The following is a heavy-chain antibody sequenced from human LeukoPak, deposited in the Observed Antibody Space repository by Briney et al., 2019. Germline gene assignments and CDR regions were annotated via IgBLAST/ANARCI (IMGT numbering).Heavy chain of an antibody. Sequence: GGSLRLSCAASRFPFSSYDMSWVRQAPGRGLEWVANTRGSGSGMGSGNYYAVSVKGRFTISRDDAKNSLYLQMNSLRAEDTAFYYCARDDNWGFDYWGQGALVTVSS. J-gene: IGHJ4*02. V-gene: IGHV3-21*05. CDR3: ARDDNWGFDY. CDR2: TRGSGSGM. D-gene: IGHD7-27*01. CDR1: RFPFSSYD.